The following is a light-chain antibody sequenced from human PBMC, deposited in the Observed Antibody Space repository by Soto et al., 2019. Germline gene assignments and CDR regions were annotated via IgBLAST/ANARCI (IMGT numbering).Light chain of an antibody. J-gene: IGLJ3*02. CDR2: LNSDGSH. CDR1: SGHSSYA. Sequence: QLVLTQSPSASASLGASVKLTCTLSSGHSSYAIAGHQQQPEKGPRYLMKLNSDGSHSKGDGIPDRFSGSSSGAERFLTISSLQSEDEADYYCQTWGTGPLFGGGTKLTVL. CDR3: QTWGTGPL. V-gene: IGLV4-69*01.